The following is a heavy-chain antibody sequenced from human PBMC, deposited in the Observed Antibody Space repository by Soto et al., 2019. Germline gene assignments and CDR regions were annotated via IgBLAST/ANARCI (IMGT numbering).Heavy chain of an antibody. D-gene: IGHD4-17*01. J-gene: IGHJ6*02. V-gene: IGHV3-23*01. CDR3: ARPTVTTAYFDDYGMDV. Sequence: EVQLLGSGGGLVQPGGSLRLSCAASGFTFSSYAMSWVRQAPGKGLEWVSGISGSGGRTYYADSVKGRFTISRDNSKNTPTLQMNSLRAAQTAVYYRARPTVTTAYFDDYGMDVWGQGTTFTVS. CDR1: GFTFSSYA. CDR2: ISGSGGRT.